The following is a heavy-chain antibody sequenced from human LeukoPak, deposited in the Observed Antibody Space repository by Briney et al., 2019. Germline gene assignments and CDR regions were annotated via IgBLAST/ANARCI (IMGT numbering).Heavy chain of an antibody. J-gene: IGHJ5*02. CDR3: ARGRSRRVVDDWFDP. CDR1: GYTFTSYY. D-gene: IGHD2-15*01. V-gene: IGHV1-2*02. Sequence: ASVKVSCKTSGYTFTSYYMHWVRQAPGQGLEWMGWINPNSGGTNYAQKFQGRVTMTRDTSISTAYMELSRLRSDDTAVYYCARGRSRRVVDDWFDPWGQGTLVTVSS. CDR2: INPNSGGT.